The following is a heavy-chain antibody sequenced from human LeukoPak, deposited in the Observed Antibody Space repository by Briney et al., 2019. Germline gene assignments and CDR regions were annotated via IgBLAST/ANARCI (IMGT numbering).Heavy chain of an antibody. CDR1: GGTFSSYA. J-gene: IGHJ4*02. Sequence: AVKCSCKASGGTFSSYAISWVRQAPGQGLEWMGGIIPIFGTANYAQKFQGRVTITADKSTSTAYMELSSLRSEDTAVYYCARGRLVAGYYFDYWGQGTLVTVSS. CDR2: IIPIFGTA. D-gene: IGHD6-19*01. V-gene: IGHV1-69*06. CDR3: ARGRLVAGYYFDY.